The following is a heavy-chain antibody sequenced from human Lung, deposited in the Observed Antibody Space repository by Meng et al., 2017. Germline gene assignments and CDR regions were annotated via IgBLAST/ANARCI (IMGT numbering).Heavy chain of an antibody. CDR3: SGHIDY. CDR1: GFTFSNAY. CDR2: IKSKPDGETI. Sequence: EGQLVGFGGGLVKPGGSLRLSCEGSGFTFSNAYMTWVRQVPGKRLEWVGRIKSKPDGETIDYAAPVKGRFTISRDDSKNTVYLQMNSLKTEDTAVYYCSGHIDYWGQGTLVTV. V-gene: IGHV3-15*01. D-gene: IGHD5-12*01. J-gene: IGHJ4*02.